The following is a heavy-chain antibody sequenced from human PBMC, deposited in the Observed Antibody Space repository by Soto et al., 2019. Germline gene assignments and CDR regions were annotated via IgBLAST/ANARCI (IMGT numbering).Heavy chain of an antibody. CDR2: VIPVLGTT. V-gene: IGHV1-69*01. D-gene: IGHD3-3*01. CDR3: ARDGRTLRYLEWPAAFDS. CDR1: GGSLENLA. J-gene: IGHJ5*01. Sequence: QVHLVQSGAEVRTPGSSVKISCKASGGSLENLAISWVRQDPGQGFEWMGGVIPVLGTTDYAHNFQGRVTVTAEESTTTVYLELSSLKSEDPAVYYCARDGRTLRYLEWPAAFDSWGQGTLVTVSS.